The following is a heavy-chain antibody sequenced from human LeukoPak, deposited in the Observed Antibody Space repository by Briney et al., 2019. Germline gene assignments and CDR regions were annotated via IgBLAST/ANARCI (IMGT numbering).Heavy chain of an antibody. J-gene: IGHJ4*02. CDR2: IYHSGST. Sequence: LRLSCAASGFTFSSYSMSWIRQRPGRGLEWLGDIYHSGSTYYMPSLKSRLTISVDTSKNQFSLRLYSVTAADTAVYYCARGTRTFYYDSSGSHFDYWGQGTLVTVSS. D-gene: IGHD3-22*01. CDR3: ARGTRTFYYDSSGSHFDY. V-gene: IGHV4-34*09. CDR1: GFTFSSYS.